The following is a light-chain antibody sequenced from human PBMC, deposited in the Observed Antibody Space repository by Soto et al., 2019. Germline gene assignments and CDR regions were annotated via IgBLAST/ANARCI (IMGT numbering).Light chain of an antibody. J-gene: IGKJ4*01. Sequence: EIVMTQSPATLSVSPGERATLSCRASQSVRSDLAWYQHKPGQAPRLLIYGASTRATGIPVRFSGSGSATEFTLTISSLQSEDFAVYYCQHYNNRPLTFGGGTKVDIK. V-gene: IGKV3-15*01. CDR2: GAS. CDR3: QHYNNRPLT. CDR1: QSVRSD.